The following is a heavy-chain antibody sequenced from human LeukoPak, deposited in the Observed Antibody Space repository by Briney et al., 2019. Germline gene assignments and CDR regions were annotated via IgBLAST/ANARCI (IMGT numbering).Heavy chain of an antibody. D-gene: IGHD2-21*02. Sequence: ASVKVSCKASGYTFTSYGISWVRRAPGQGLEWMGWISAYNGNTNYAQKLQGRVTMTTDTSTSTAYMELRGLRSDDTAVYYCARGGPDLAYCGGDCYFPNAFDIWGQGTMVTVSS. CDR3: ARGGPDLAYCGGDCYFPNAFDI. J-gene: IGHJ3*02. CDR2: ISAYNGNT. V-gene: IGHV1-18*01. CDR1: GYTFTSYG.